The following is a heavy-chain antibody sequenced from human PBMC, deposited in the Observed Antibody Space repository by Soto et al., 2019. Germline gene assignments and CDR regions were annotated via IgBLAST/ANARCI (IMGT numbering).Heavy chain of an antibody. V-gene: IGHV1-18*01. Sequence: QVHLVQSGAEVKKPGASVKVSCKGSGYDFTTYGITWVRQAPGQGLEWMAWISAHNGNTDYAQKLQGRVIVTRDTSTSTAYMELRSLRSDDTAMYYCARGRYGDYWGQGALVTVSS. CDR2: ISAHNGNT. CDR1: GYDFTTYG. J-gene: IGHJ4*02. CDR3: ARGRYGDY. D-gene: IGHD1-1*01.